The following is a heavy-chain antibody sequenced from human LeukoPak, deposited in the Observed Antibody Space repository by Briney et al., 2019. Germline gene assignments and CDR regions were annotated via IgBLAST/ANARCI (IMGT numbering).Heavy chain of an antibody. V-gene: IGHV1-69*04. CDR2: IIPILGIA. Sequence: ASVKVSCKASGGTFSSYAISWVRQAPGQGLEWMGRIIPILGIANYAQKFQGRVTITADKSTSTAYMELGSLRSEDTAVYYCARDQGKDSEGWFDPWAREPWSPSPQ. CDR1: GGTFSSYA. CDR3: ARDQGKDSEGWFDP. J-gene: IGHJ5*02. D-gene: IGHD2-15*01.